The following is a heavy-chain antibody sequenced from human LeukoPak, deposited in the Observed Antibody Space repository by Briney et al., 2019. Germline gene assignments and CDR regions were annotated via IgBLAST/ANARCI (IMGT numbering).Heavy chain of an antibody. V-gene: IGHV3-48*04. Sequence: GGSLRLSCAASGFTFSSYSMNWVRQAPGKGLEWVSYISSSSSTIYYADSVKGRFTISRDNAKNSLYLQMNSLRAEDTAVYYCARDWYLGPFDYWGQGTLVTVSS. CDR3: ARDWYLGPFDY. CDR1: GFTFSSYS. D-gene: IGHD4-23*01. J-gene: IGHJ4*02. CDR2: ISSSSSTI.